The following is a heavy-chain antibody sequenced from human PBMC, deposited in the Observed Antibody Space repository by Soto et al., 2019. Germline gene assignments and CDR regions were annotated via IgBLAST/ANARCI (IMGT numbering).Heavy chain of an antibody. J-gene: IGHJ5*02. CDR2: ISSSSSYI. CDR1: GFTFSSYS. V-gene: IGHV3-21*01. Sequence: EVQLVESGGGLVKPGGSLRLSCAASGFTFSSYSMNWVRQAPGKGLEWVSSISSSSSYIYYADSVKGRFTNSRDNAKNPQHLQMNSRGAEDTAVYYCARGLYYYDSGGYDSPWGQGTLVTVSS. CDR3: ARGLYYYDSGGYDSP. D-gene: IGHD3-22*01.